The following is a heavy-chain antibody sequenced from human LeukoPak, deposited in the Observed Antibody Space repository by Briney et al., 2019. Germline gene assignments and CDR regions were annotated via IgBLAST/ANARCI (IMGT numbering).Heavy chain of an antibody. CDR1: GFTFSSYA. CDR3: AREKRTTDFWTGHYDS. V-gene: IGHV3-23*03. J-gene: IGHJ4*02. Sequence: GGSLRLSCAASGFTFSSYAVSWVRQAPGKGLEWVSVIYSAGNTYYVDSVKGRFTISRQNSKNTVYLQMNDLRAEDTAVYYCAREKRTTDFWTGHYDSWGQGTQVTVSS. CDR2: IYSAGNT. D-gene: IGHD3/OR15-3a*01.